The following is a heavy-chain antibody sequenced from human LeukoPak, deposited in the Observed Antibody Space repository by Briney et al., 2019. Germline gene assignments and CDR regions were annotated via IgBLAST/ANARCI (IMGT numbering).Heavy chain of an antibody. J-gene: IGHJ3*02. CDR3: ARPNCGGDCYPVNDAFDI. CDR2: IYPGDSDT. CDR1: GYSFTSYW. Sequence: GESLKISCKGSGYSFTSYWIGWVRQMPGKGLEWMGIIYPGDSDTRYSPSFQGRVTISADKSISTAYLQWSSLKASDTAMYYCARPNCGGDCYPVNDAFDIWGQGTMVTVSS. D-gene: IGHD2-21*02. V-gene: IGHV5-51*01.